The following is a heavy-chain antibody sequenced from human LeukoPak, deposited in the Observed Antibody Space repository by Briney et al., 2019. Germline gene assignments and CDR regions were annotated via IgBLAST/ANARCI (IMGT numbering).Heavy chain of an antibody. CDR2: ISWNSGNI. CDR1: GFTFDDYA. J-gene: IGHJ4*02. D-gene: IGHD5-12*01. V-gene: IGHV3-9*01. CDR3: ARGGYDTSNRDNYFDY. Sequence: GGSLRLSCAASGFTFDDYAMHWVRQAPGKGLEWVSGISWNSGNIDYADSVKGRFTISRDNAKNSLYLQMNSLRAEDTAVYYCARGGYDTSNRDNYFDYWGQGTLVTVSS.